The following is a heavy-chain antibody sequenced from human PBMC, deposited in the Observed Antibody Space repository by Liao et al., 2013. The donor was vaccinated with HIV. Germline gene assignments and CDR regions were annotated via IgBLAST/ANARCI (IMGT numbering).Heavy chain of an antibody. CDR2: VPASGGA. CDR3: ARLDGSYSYFYMDV. V-gene: IGHV4-4*07. CDR1: GGSISGYH. D-gene: IGHD1-26*01. Sequence: QVHIQESGPGVVKPSETLSLTCTVSGGSISGYHWSWIRQSAGKGLEWIGRVPASGGANYNPSLRSRVTMSLDATMKLFSLKLSSVTAADTAVYYCARLDGSYSYFYMDVWGKGTMVTVS. J-gene: IGHJ6*03.